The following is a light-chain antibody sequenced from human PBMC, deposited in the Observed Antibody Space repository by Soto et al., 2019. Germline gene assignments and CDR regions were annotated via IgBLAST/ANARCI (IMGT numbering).Light chain of an antibody. J-gene: IGLJ1*01. CDR1: SSDVGGYNY. Sequence: QSVLTQPASVSGSPGQSITISCTGTSSDVGGYNYVSWYQQHPGKAPKLLIYDVSNRPSGASNRFSGSKSGNTASLTISGLQAEDEADYYCSSYTSSSTLEYVFGTGTKVTVL. CDR2: DVS. CDR3: SSYTSSSTLEYV. V-gene: IGLV2-14*01.